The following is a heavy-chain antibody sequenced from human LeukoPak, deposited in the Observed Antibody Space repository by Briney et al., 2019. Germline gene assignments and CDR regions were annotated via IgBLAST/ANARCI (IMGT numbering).Heavy chain of an antibody. D-gene: IGHD6-19*01. J-gene: IGHJ4*02. V-gene: IGHV4-59*01. CDR3: ARGPYIAVAAYYFDY. CDR1: GGSISSYY. Sequence: SETLSLTCTVSGGSISSYYRSWIRQPPGKGLEWIGYIYYSGSTNYNPSLKSRVTISVDTSKNQFSLKLSSVTAADTAVYYCARGPYIAVAAYYFDYWGQGTLVTVSS. CDR2: IYYSGST.